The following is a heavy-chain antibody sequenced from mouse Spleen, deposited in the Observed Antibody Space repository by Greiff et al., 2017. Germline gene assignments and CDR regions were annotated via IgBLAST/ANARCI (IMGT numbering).Heavy chain of an antibody. CDR1: GFSLTSYG. V-gene: IGHV2-6-1*01. D-gene: IGHD2-1*01. CDR2: IWSDGST. Sequence: QVQLKETGPGLVAPSQSLSITCTVSGFSLTSYGVHWVRQPPGKGLEWLVVIWSDGSTNYNSALKSRLSISKDNSKSQVFLKMNSLQTDDTAMYYCARHDGNYPYAMDYWGQGTSVTVSS. CDR3: ARHDGNYPYAMDY. J-gene: IGHJ4*01.